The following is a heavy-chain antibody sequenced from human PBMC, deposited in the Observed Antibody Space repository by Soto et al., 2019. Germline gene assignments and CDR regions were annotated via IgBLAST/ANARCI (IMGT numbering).Heavy chain of an antibody. D-gene: IGHD4-17*01. CDR1: GFTFSSYG. CDR3: ARTDYCGTYFDS. CDR2: IWYDGSNK. V-gene: IGHV3-33*01. Sequence: QVQLVESGGGVVQPGRSLRLSCAASGFTFSSYGMHWVRQAPGKGLEWVAVIWYDGSNKYYADSVKGRFTISRDNSKNTLYLQMNSLRAEDTAVYYCARTDYCGTYFDSWGQGTLVTVSS. J-gene: IGHJ4*02.